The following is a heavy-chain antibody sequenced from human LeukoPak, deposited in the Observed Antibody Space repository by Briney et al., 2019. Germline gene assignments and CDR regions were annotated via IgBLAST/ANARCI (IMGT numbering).Heavy chain of an antibody. D-gene: IGHD2-8*01. CDR3: STEDKYCTTSTCGDS. CDR2: IIPNSGGT. V-gene: IGHV1-2*02. Sequence: ASVKVSCKASGYTFSDYYLHWVRQAPGQGLEWMGYIIPNSGGTTYAQKFQGRVTMTRDTSISAAYLDLSGLRSDDTAVYYCSTEDKYCTTSTCGDSWGQGTLVTVSS. CDR1: GYTFSDYY. J-gene: IGHJ4*02.